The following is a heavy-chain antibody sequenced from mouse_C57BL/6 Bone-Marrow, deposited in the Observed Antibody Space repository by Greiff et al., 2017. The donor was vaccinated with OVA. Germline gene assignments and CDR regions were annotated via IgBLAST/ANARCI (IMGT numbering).Heavy chain of an antibody. CDR3: TGLWDFDV. Sequence: VQLQQSGAELVRPGASVKLSCTASGFNIKDDYMHWVKQRPEQGLEWIGWIDPENGDTEYASKFQGKATITADTSSNTAYLQLSSLTSEDTAVYYCTGLWDFDVWGTGTTVTVSS. CDR2: IDPENGDT. D-gene: IGHD2-2*01. V-gene: IGHV14-4*01. J-gene: IGHJ1*03. CDR1: GFNIKDDY.